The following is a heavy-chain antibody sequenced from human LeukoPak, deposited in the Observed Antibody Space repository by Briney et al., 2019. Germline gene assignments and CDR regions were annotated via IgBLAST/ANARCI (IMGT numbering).Heavy chain of an antibody. V-gene: IGHV3-23*01. J-gene: IGHJ4*02. CDR3: VKSGYNRFDY. CDR1: ELTLSSYE. D-gene: IGHD3-9*01. CDR2: ISGSGGST. Sequence: GGSLRLSCAASELTLSSYEMSWVRQAPGKGLEWVSSISGSGGSTYYADSVKGRFTISRDTSKNTLYLQMNSLRAADTAVYYCVKSGYNRFDYWGQGALVTVSS.